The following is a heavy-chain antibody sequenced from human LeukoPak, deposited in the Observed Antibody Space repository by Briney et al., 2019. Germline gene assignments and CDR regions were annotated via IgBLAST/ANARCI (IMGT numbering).Heavy chain of an antibody. J-gene: IGHJ4*02. CDR2: IRQDGGQT. D-gene: IGHD3-10*01. Sequence: TGRSLRLSCAASELTFSAYWMNCVRQPPGKGLQWVGNIRQDGGQTHYLDSVKGRFTISRDNAKRSLYLQMNSLRPEDTAVYYCGRDGHSSGSFDYWGQGTLVTVSS. V-gene: IGHV3-7*01. CDR1: ELTFSAYW. CDR3: GRDGHSSGSFDY.